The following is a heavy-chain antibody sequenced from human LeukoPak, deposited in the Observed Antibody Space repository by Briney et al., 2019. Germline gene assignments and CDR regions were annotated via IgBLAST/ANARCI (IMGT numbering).Heavy chain of an antibody. J-gene: IGHJ3*02. CDR2: IYYSGST. CDR1: GGSISSYY. CDR3: ARVQGPYYYDSSGYYYVGAFDI. V-gene: IGHV4-59*01. Sequence: SSETLSLTCTVSGGSISSYYWSWIRQPPGKGLVWIGYIYYSGSTNYNPSLKSRVTISVDTSKNQFSLKLSSVTAADTAVYYCARVQGPYYYDSSGYYYVGAFDIWGQGTMVTVSS. D-gene: IGHD3-22*01.